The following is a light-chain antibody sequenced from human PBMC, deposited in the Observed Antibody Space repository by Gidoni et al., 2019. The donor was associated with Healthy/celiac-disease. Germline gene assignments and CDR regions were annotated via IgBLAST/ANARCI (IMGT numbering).Light chain of an antibody. CDR3: QQYNSYPRT. Sequence: DIQMTPSPSTLSASVGDRVTITCRARQSISSWLAWYQQKPGKAPKLLIYDASRLESGVPSRFSGSGSGTEFTLTISSLQPDDFATYYCQQYNSYPRTFGQGTKVEIK. CDR2: DAS. J-gene: IGKJ1*01. CDR1: QSISSW. V-gene: IGKV1-5*01.